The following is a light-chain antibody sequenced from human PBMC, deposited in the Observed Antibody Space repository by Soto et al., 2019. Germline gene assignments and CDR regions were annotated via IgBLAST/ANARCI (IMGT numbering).Light chain of an antibody. Sequence: PGEIATLSCRASQSLSSSLAWYQQKPGQAPRVLIYDTSTRATGIPARFSGSGSGTDFTLTISSLEPEDSAVYYCHQRSNWWTFGQGTRVEIK. J-gene: IGKJ1*01. V-gene: IGKV3-11*01. CDR1: QSLSSS. CDR3: HQRSNWWT. CDR2: DTS.